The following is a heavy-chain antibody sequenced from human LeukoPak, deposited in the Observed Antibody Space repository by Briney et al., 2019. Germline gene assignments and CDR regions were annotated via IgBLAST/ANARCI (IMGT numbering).Heavy chain of an antibody. CDR2: IYYSGST. V-gene: IGHV4-59*08. CDR3: ARLDAAAENYYYYYGMDV. D-gene: IGHD6-13*01. CDR1: GGSISSYY. Sequence: SETLSLTCTVSGGSISSYYWSWIRQPPGKGLEWIGYIYYSGSTNYNPSLKSRVTISVDTSKNQFSLKLSSVTAADTAVYYCARLDAAAENYYYYYGMDVWGQGTTVTVSS. J-gene: IGHJ6*02.